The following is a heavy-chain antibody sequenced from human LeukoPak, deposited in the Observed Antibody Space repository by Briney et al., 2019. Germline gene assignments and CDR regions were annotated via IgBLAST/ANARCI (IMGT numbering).Heavy chain of an antibody. CDR2: VDQDGSEK. D-gene: IGHD3-16*01. CDR1: GFIFNRYW. J-gene: IGHJ3*02. Sequence: GGPLRLSCAASGFIFNRYWMNWLRQAPGKGLEWVANVDQDGSEKYYVGSVKGRFTISRDNTKNSLYLQMNSLRVEDTAVYYCARGWASSRRKAFDIWGQGTMVTVSS. V-gene: IGHV3-7*03. CDR3: ARGWASSRRKAFDI.